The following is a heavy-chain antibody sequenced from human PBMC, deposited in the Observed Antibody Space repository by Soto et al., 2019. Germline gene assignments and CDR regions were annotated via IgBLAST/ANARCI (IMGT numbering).Heavy chain of an antibody. V-gene: IGHV3-23*01. CDR2: ISGSGAST. CDR3: AKSGGGLYYYYYGMDV. Sequence: HPGGSLRLSCASSGITFSSAALSWVRQAPGRGLEWVSTISGSGASTYYADSVKGRFTISRDNSKNTLYLQMNSLRAEDTAVYYCAKSGGGLYYYYYGMDVWGKGTTVTVSS. J-gene: IGHJ6*04. CDR1: GITFSSAA.